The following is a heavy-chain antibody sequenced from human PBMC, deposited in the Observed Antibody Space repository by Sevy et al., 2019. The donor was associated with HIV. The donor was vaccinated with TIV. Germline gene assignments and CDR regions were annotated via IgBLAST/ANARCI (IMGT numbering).Heavy chain of an antibody. J-gene: IGHJ4*02. CDR3: ARLRWDLVVVPGATPGCYFDS. V-gene: IGHV4-59*12. CDR1: GDSINTYY. D-gene: IGHD2-2*02. Sequence: SETLSLTCTVSGDSINTYYWSWIRQPPGKGLEWIGYVSHSGNTNYNPSLKSRVSMSVDTSTNQFYFKVKSVTAADTAVYYCARLRWDLVVVPGATPGCYFDSWGQGTLVTVSS. CDR2: VSHSGNT.